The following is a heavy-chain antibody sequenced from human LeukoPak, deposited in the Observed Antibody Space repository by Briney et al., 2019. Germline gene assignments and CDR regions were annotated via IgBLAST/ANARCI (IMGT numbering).Heavy chain of an antibody. V-gene: IGHV1-18*01. D-gene: IGHD6-19*01. CDR3: ARDPTNGWYDY. CDR2: ISAYNGNT. CDR1: GYTFTSYG. Sequence: ASVKVSCKASGYTFTSYGIIWVRQAPGQGLEWMGWISAYNGNTNYAQKLQGRVTMTTDTSTSPAYMELRSLRSDDTAVYYCARDPTNGWYDYWGQGTLVTVSS. J-gene: IGHJ4*02.